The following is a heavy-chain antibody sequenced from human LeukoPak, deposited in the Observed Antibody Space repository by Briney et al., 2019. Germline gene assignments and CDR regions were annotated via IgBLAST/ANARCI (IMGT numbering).Heavy chain of an antibody. D-gene: IGHD1-1*01. CDR3: ARVHRSTVAGYDY. CDR1: GFTFSSHA. J-gene: IGHJ4*02. V-gene: IGHV3-23*01. CDR2: ISGSGGST. Sequence: GGSLRLSCAASGFTFSSHAMSWVRQAPGKGLEWVSAISGSGGSTYSADSVKGRFTISRDNSKNTLYLQMNSLRAEDTAVYYCARVHRSTVAGYDYWGQGTLVTVSS.